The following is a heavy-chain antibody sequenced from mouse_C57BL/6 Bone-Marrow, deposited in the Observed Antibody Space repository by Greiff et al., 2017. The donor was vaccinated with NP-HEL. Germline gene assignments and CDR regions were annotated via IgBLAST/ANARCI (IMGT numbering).Heavy chain of an antibody. CDR2: ILPSIGRT. CDR1: DSEVFPIAY. CDR3: ARRTEGSWYFDV. V-gene: IGHV15-2*01. J-gene: IGHJ1*03. D-gene: IGHD1-1*01. Sequence: VQLQQSGSELRSPGSSVQLSCKDFDSEVFPIAYMSWVRQKPGHGFEWIGGILPSIGRTIYGEKFEDKATLYADTLSNTAYLELNSLTSEDSAIYYCARRTEGSWYFDVWGTGTTVTVSS.